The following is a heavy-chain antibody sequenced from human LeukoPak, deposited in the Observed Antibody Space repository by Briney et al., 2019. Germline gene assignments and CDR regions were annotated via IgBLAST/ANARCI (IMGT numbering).Heavy chain of an antibody. CDR3: ARLASSTIFGVVMSEAPFDP. V-gene: IGHV4-39*01. CDR1: GGSISSGSYY. CDR2: IYYSGST. Sequence: SETLSLTCTVSGGSISSGSYYWGWIRQPPGKGLKWIGSIYYSGSTYYNPSLKSRVTISVDTSKNQFSLKLSSVTAADTAVYYCARLASSTIFGVVMSEAPFDPWGQGTLVTVSS. D-gene: IGHD3-3*01. J-gene: IGHJ5*02.